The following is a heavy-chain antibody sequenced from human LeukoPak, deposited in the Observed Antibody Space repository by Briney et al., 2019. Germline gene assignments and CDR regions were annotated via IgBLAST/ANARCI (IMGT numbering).Heavy chain of an antibody. V-gene: IGHV3-15*01. D-gene: IGHD3-22*01. CDR2: IKSKTDGGTT. CDR3: TTDHLNYYDTGFDY. CDR1: GFTFDDYG. Sequence: GGSLRLSCAASGFTFDDYGMSWVRQAPGKGLEWVGRIKSKTDGGTTDYAAPVKGRFTISRDDSKNTLYLQMNSLKTEDTAVYYCTTDHLNYYDTGFDYWGQGTLVTVSS. J-gene: IGHJ4*02.